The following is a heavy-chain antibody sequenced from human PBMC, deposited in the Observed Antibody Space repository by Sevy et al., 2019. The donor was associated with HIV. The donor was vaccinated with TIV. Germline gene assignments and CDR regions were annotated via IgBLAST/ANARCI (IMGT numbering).Heavy chain of an antibody. J-gene: IGHJ6*02. CDR2: MNPNNGNT. Sequence: ASVKVSCKAAGYSFTNFDINWVRQATGQGLEWMGWMNPNNGNTHYAQKFQGRVTMTRSSSANTAYMELSSLTSEDMAIYYCARARLDYEFWSGSYFSRARGGYKYYAMDVWGQGTTVTVSS. CDR1: GYSFTNFD. D-gene: IGHD3-3*01. CDR3: ARARLDYEFWSGSYFSRARGGYKYYAMDV. V-gene: IGHV1-8*01.